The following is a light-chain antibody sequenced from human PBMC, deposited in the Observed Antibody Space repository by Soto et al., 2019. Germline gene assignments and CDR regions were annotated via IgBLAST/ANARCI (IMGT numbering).Light chain of an antibody. Sequence: ETVMTHSPVTLSVSPGDTATLSFSASQRVSSHLAWYQQKPGQAPRLLTYAASTRATGIPVRFSGSGSETEFTLTIRSLQSEDFALYYCHQYNNWPWTFGQGTKVDI. V-gene: IGKV3-15*01. CDR2: AAS. CDR1: QRVSSH. J-gene: IGKJ1*01. CDR3: HQYNNWPWT.